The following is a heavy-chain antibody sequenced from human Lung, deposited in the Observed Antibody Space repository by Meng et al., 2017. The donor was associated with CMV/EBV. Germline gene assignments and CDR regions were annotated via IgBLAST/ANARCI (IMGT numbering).Heavy chain of an antibody. J-gene: IGHJ4*02. D-gene: IGHD6-13*01. Sequence: GGSXRLSCAASGFFVSSNYMSWVRQAPGRGLEWVSVLYTGGITYYADSVRGRFTISRDNSKNTVFLQMNSLRPEDTAVYFCARGRSSSWFDYWGQGTLVTVSS. CDR3: ARGRSSSWFDY. CDR2: LYTGGIT. CDR1: GFFVSSNY. V-gene: IGHV3-66*02.